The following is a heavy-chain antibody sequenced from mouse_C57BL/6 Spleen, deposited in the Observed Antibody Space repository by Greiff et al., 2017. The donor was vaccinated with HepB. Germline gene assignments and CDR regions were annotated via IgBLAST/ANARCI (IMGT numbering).Heavy chain of an antibody. D-gene: IGHD1-1*01. Sequence: EVKLVESGGGLVKPGGSLKLSCAASGFTFSDYGMHWVRQAPEKGLEWVAYISGGSSTIYYADTVKGRVTISRDKAKNTLFLQMTSLRAEATAMYYCERDLPVVRTGAMEYWGQGTSVTVSS. CDR1: GFTFSDYG. V-gene: IGHV5-17*01. CDR3: ERDLPVVRTGAMEY. J-gene: IGHJ4*01. CDR2: ISGGSSTI.